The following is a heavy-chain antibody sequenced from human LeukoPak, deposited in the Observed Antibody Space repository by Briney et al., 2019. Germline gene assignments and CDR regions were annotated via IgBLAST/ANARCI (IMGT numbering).Heavy chain of an antibody. J-gene: IGHJ4*02. V-gene: IGHV3-23*01. CDR1: GFTFSTYA. Sequence: GGSLRLSCAASGFTFSTYAMGWVRQAPGEGLEWVSSIKGGGGDPFYADSVRGRFTISRDKSKDTLYLQLNSLRAEDTAVYFCAQGGHDYNPFYYWGQGTLVTVSS. CDR3: AQGGHDYNPFYY. D-gene: IGHD4-11*01. CDR2: IKGGGGDP.